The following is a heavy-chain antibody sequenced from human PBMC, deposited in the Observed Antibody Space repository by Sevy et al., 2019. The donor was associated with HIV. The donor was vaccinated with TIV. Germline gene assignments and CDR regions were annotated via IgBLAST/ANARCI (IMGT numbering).Heavy chain of an antibody. CDR2: INWNGGST. J-gene: IGHJ5*02. CDR3: VTDLFYCSGDCYGNWFDP. D-gene: IGHD2-21*02. Sequence: GGCLRLSCAASGFTFGDYGMSWVRQAPGKGLEWISGINWNGGSTGYSDSVRGRFTISRDNAKNSLYLQMNSLRAEDTALNYWVTDLFYCSGDCYGNWFDPWGQGTLVTVSS. V-gene: IGHV3-20*04. CDR1: GFTFGDYG.